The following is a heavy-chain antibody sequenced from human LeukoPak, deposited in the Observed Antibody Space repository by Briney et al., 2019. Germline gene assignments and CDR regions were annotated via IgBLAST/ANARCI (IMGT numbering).Heavy chain of an antibody. D-gene: IGHD3-22*01. V-gene: IGHV4-59*12. CDR2: IYYSGST. CDR3: ARAVDYYDSSVYFDY. J-gene: IGHJ4*02. Sequence: SETLSLTCTVSGGSISSYYWSWIRQPPGKGLEWIGYIYYSGSTYYNPSLKSQVTVSVDTSKNQFSLKLSSVTAADTAVYYCARAVDYYDSSVYFDYWGQGTLVTVSS. CDR1: GGSISSYY.